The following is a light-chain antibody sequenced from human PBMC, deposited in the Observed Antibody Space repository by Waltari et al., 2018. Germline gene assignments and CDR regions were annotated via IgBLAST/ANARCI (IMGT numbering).Light chain of an antibody. CDR1: QSVSSSY. Sequence: EIVLTQSPGTLSLSPGERATLSCRASQSVSSSYLAWFQQKPGQAHRLLIYGASTRATGIPDRFSGIGSGTDFTLTISRLEPEDFAVYHCQHYGSSLLTFGGGTKVEIK. V-gene: IGKV3-20*01. CDR3: QHYGSSLLT. J-gene: IGKJ4*01. CDR2: GAS.